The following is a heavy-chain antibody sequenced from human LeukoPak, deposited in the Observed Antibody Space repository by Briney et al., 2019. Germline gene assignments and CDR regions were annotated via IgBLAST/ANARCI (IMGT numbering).Heavy chain of an antibody. CDR3: ARDYGSSSPFDY. CDR1: GFSFSSYE. CDR2: ISSSDSTI. D-gene: IGHD4-23*01. Sequence: GGSLRLSCAASGFSFSSYEMNWVRQAPGKGLEWVSYISSSDSTIYYADSVKGRFTISRDNAKNSLYLQMNSLRAEDTAVYYCARDYGSSSPFDYWGQGTLVTVSS. V-gene: IGHV3-48*03. J-gene: IGHJ4*02.